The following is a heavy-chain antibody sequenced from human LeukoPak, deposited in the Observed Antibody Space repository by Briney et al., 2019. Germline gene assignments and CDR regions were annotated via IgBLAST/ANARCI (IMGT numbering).Heavy chain of an antibody. J-gene: IGHJ4*02. V-gene: IGHV4-34*01. CDR1: GGSFSGYY. CDR2: INHSGST. CDR3: ARGLKPYYYAPLGY. D-gene: IGHD3-10*01. Sequence: PSETLSLTCAVYGGSFSGYYWSWIRQPPGKGLEWIGEINHSGSTNYNPSLKSRVTISVDTSKNQFSLKLSSVTAADTAVYYCARGLKPYYYAPLGYWGQGTLVTVSS.